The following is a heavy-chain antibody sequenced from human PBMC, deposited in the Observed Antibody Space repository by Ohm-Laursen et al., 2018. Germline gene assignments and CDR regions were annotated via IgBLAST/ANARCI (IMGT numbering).Heavy chain of an antibody. CDR2: ISWNSGSI. V-gene: IGHV3-9*01. Sequence: SLRLSCTASGFTFADYAMHWVRQAPGKGLEWVSGISWNSGSIGYADSVKGRFTISRDNAKNSLYLQMNSLRAEDTALYYCAKGSGWERQGDYGMDVWGQGTTVTVSS. D-gene: IGHD1-26*01. CDR1: GFTFADYA. CDR3: AKGSGWERQGDYGMDV. J-gene: IGHJ6*02.